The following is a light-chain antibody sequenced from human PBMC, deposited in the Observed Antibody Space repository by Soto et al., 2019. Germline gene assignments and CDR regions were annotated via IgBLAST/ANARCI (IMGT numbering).Light chain of an antibody. Sequence: EIVMTQSPATLSVSPGERATLYCRASQSVSSDLAWYQQKPGQVPRLLIYGASTRVTGIPARFSGSGSGTEFTLTISSLQSEDFAVYYGQQYNNWPRTFGQGTKVEIK. CDR3: QQYNNWPRT. CDR2: GAS. CDR1: QSVSSD. J-gene: IGKJ1*01. V-gene: IGKV3-15*01.